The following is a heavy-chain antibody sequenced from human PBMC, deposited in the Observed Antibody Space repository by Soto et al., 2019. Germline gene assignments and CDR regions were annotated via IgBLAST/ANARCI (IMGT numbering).Heavy chain of an antibody. J-gene: IGHJ6*02. CDR3: ARDSSRGTTTWGSFYYHGMDV. CDR2: ISYDGGVK. D-gene: IGHD1-1*01. Sequence: QVPLVESGGGVAPSGRSLRLSCAASGFTFSDHDIHWVRQAPGKGLEWLAVISYDGGVKYYADSVKGRFTLSRDNIKNTLFLQMNSLRPEDTAIYYCARDSSRGTTTWGSFYYHGMDVWGQGTAVTVSS. CDR1: GFTFSDHD. V-gene: IGHV3-30*03.